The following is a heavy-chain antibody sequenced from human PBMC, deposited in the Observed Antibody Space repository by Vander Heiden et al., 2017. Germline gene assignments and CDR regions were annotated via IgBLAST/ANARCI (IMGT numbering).Heavy chain of an antibody. V-gene: IGHV3-49*05. CDR1: GSTFGAYA. D-gene: IGHD2-2*01. CDR3: TRWGLYCSSTSCYDY. CDR2: IRSKAYGGTT. Sequence: EVQLVASGGGLLKPGRSLRLSCTASGSTFGAYAMSWFRQAPGKGLEWVGFIRSKAYGGTTEYAASVKGRFTISRDDSKSIAYLQMNSLKTEDTAVYYCTRWGLYCSSTSCYDYWGQGTLVTVSS. J-gene: IGHJ4*02.